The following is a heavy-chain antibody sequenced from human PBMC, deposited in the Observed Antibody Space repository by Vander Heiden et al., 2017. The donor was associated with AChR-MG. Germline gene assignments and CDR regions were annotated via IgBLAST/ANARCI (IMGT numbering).Heavy chain of an antibody. CDR2: IIPIFGTA. J-gene: IGHJ4*02. CDR3: ARTDAPLGYCSGGSCPPFDY. D-gene: IGHD2-15*01. Sequence: QVQLVQSGAEVKKPGSSVKVSCKASGATFSSYAISWVRQAPGQGLEWMGGIIPIFGTANYAQKFQGRVTITADESTSTAYMELSSLRSEDTAVYYCARTDAPLGYCSGGSCPPFDYWGQGTLVTVSS. CDR1: GATFSSYA. V-gene: IGHV1-69*01.